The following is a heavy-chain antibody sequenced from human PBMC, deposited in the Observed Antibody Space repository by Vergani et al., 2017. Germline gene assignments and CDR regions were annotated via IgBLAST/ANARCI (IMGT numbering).Heavy chain of an antibody. CDR1: GYTFTSYG. D-gene: IGHD2-21*02. CDR3: ARARGGHCGGDCYKYYFDY. J-gene: IGHJ4*02. V-gene: IGHV1-18*01. Sequence: QSQLVQSGDEVKKPGASVKVSCKASGYTFTSYGISWVRQAPGQGLEWMGWISAYNGNTNYAQNLQGRVTMTTDTSTSTAYMGLRSLGSDDTAVYYCARARGGHCGGDCYKYYFDYWGQGTLVTVSS. CDR2: ISAYNGNT.